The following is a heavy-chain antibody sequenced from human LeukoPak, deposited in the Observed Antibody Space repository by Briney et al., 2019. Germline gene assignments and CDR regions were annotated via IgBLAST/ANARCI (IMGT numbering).Heavy chain of an antibody. Sequence: GGSLRLSCAASGFTFDDYAMHWVRQAPGKGLEWVSGISWNSGSIGYADSVKGRFTVSRDNAKNSLYLQMNSLRAEDMALYYCAKDRWITGTGAFDIWGQGTMVTVSS. CDR2: ISWNSGSI. CDR3: AKDRWITGTGAFDI. J-gene: IGHJ3*02. V-gene: IGHV3-9*03. D-gene: IGHD1-20*01. CDR1: GFTFDDYA.